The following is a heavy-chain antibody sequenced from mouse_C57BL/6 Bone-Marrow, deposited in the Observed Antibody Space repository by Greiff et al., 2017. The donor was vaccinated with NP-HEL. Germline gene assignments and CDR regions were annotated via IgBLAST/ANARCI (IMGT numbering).Heavy chain of an antibody. J-gene: IGHJ4*01. CDR3: ARDYCEGAMDY. D-gene: IGHD1-1*01. CDR2: IWGVGST. V-gene: IGHV2-6*01. Sequence: QVQLQQSGPGLVAPSPSLSITCTVSGFSLTSYGVDWVRQSPGKGLEWLGVIWGVGSTTYYSALNSRLSISKDNSKSQVFLKMNSLQTDDTAMYYCARDYCEGAMDYWGQGTSVTVSS. CDR1: GFSLTSYG.